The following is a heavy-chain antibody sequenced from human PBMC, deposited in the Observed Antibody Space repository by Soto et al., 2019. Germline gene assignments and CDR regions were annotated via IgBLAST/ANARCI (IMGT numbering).Heavy chain of an antibody. J-gene: IGHJ5*02. CDR3: ARDSEGIAAAGPRGRFDP. CDR1: GGSISSGGYY. CDR2: IYYSGST. V-gene: IGHV4-31*03. D-gene: IGHD6-13*01. Sequence: QVQLQESGPGLVKPSQTLSLTCTVSGGSISSGGYYWSWIRQHPGKGLEWIGYIYYSGSTYYNPSLKSRVTISVDTSKNQFSLKLSSVTAADTAVYYCARDSEGIAAAGPRGRFDPWGQGTLVTVSS.